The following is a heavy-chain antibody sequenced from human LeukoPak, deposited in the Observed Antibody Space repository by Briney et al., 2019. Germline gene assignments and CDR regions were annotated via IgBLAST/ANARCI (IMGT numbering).Heavy chain of an antibody. CDR3: TIFYD. D-gene: IGHD3-16*01. J-gene: IGHJ4*02. V-gene: IGHV3-23*01. CDR1: GFTFSSHG. CDR2: ISGSGDNT. Sequence: GGSLRVSCAASGFTFSSHGISWVRQAPGKGLEWVSSISGSGDNTHYADSVKGRFTISRDNSKSTLYLQMQSLRAEDTAVYYCTIFYDWGQGTLVTVSS.